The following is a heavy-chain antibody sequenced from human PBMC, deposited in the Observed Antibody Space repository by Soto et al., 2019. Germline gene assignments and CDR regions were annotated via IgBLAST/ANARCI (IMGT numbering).Heavy chain of an antibody. CDR2: IYYSGST. CDR1: GGSISSYY. V-gene: IGHV4-59*01. Sequence: ETLSLTCTVSGGSISSYYWSWIRQPPGKGLEWTGYIYYSGSTNYNPSLKSRVTISVDTSKNQFSLKLSSVTAADTAVYYCARDGGGIAARLNYYYYGMDVWGQGTTVTVSS. J-gene: IGHJ6*02. CDR3: ARDGGGIAARLNYYYYGMDV. D-gene: IGHD6-6*01.